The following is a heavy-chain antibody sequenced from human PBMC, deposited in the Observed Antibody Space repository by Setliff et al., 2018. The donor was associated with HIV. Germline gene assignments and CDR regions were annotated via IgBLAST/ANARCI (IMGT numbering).Heavy chain of an antibody. CDR2: IYYSGST. J-gene: IGHJ5*01. Sequence: SETLSLTCTVSGGSISSSSYYWGWIRQPPGKGLEWIGSIYYSGSTYYYPSLKSRVTMSTDTSKNQFSLSLNSATAADTAVYYCARRAVQDSTITTSNWFDSWGQGILVTVSS. D-gene: IGHD3-10*01. CDR1: GGSISSSSYY. CDR3: ARRAVQDSTITTSNWFDS. V-gene: IGHV4-39*07.